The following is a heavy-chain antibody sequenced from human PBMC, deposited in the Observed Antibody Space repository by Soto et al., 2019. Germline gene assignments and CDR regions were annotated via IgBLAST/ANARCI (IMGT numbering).Heavy chain of an antibody. CDR3: AGANAGYYDYIWGSPYFDY. CDR2: IWYDGSNK. D-gene: IGHD3-16*01. Sequence: GGSLRLSCAASGFTFSSYGMHWVRQAPGKGLEWVAVIWYDGSNKYYADSVKGRFTISRENSKNMLYLQMNSLRAEDTAAYYCAGANAGYYDYIWGSPYFDYWGQGTLVTVSS. CDR1: GFTFSSYG. J-gene: IGHJ4*02. V-gene: IGHV3-33*01.